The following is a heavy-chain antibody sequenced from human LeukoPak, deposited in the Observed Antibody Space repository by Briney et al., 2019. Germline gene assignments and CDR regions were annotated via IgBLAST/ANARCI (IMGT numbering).Heavy chain of an antibody. V-gene: IGHV3-48*04. D-gene: IGHD1-26*01. CDR2: ISSSGSAK. CDR3: ARGSQWDLLGSCDY. Sequence: LAGGSLRLSYVASGFTFTSYTMNWVRQAPGKGLEWVSYISSSGSAKYYADSVKGRFTISRDNAKNSLSLQMNSLRAEDTAVYYCARGSQWDLLGSCDYWGQGTLVTVSS. J-gene: IGHJ4*02. CDR1: GFTFTSYT.